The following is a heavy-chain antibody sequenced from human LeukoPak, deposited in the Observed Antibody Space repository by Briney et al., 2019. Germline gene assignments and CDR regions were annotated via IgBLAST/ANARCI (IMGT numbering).Heavy chain of an antibody. Sequence: GGSLRLSCAASGFTFSSYAMSWVRQAPGKGLEWVSAISGSGGSTYYADSVKGRLTISRDNSKSTLYLQMNSLRAEDTAVYYCAKDADVDTPMFITYWGQGTLVTVSS. V-gene: IGHV3-23*01. CDR1: GFTFSSYA. CDR2: ISGSGGST. D-gene: IGHD5-18*01. J-gene: IGHJ4*02. CDR3: AKDADVDTPMFITY.